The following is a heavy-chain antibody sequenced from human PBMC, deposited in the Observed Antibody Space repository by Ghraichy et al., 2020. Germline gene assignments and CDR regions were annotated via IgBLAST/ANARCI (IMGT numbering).Heavy chain of an antibody. V-gene: IGHV4-34*01. J-gene: IGHJ4*02. CDR2: INHSGST. CDR3: ARGGGSSGWYLDY. Sequence: LNISCAVYGGSFSGYYWSWIRQPPGKGLEWIGEINHSGSTNYNPSLKSRVTISVDTSKNQFSLKLSSVTAADTAVYYCARGGGSSGWYLDYWGQGTLVTVSS. D-gene: IGHD6-19*01. CDR1: GGSFSGYY.